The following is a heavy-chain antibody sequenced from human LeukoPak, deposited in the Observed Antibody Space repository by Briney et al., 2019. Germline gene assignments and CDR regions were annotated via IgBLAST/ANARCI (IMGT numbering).Heavy chain of an antibody. CDR2: IYHSGST. CDR1: GGSISSSNW. CDR3: ARGPMVRGVTNWFDP. V-gene: IGHV4-4*02. D-gene: IGHD3-10*01. Sequence: SETLSLTCAVSGGSISSSNWWSWVRQPPGKGLEWIGEIYHSGSTNYNPSLKSRVTISVDKSKNQFSLKLSSVTAADTAVYYCARGPMVRGVTNWFDPWGQGTLVTVSS. J-gene: IGHJ5*02.